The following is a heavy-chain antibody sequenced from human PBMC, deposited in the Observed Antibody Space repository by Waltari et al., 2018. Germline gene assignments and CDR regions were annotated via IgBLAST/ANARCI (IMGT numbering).Heavy chain of an antibody. CDR3: ARDPYTAMAPGGLDY. D-gene: IGHD5-18*01. V-gene: IGHV4-31*03. J-gene: IGHJ4*02. CDR2: IYHSGST. Sequence: QVQLQESGPGLVKPSQTLSLTCTVSVGSISSGGYYWIWIRQHPGKGLAWIGYIYHSGSTYYNPSLKSRVTISVDRSKNQFSLKLSSVTAADTAVYYCARDPYTAMAPGGLDYWGQGTLVTVSS. CDR1: VGSISSGGYY.